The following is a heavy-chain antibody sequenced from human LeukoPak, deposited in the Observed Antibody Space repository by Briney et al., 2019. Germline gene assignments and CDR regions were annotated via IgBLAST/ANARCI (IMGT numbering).Heavy chain of an antibody. V-gene: IGHV1-69*13. CDR2: IIPIFGTA. Sequence: GASVTVSCTASGGTFSIYAISWVRQAPGQGLEWMGGIIPIFGTANYAQKFQGRVTITADESTSTAYMELSSLRSEDTAVYYCAKLGCSGGSCYYYGMDVWGQGTTVTVS. CDR3: AKLGCSGGSCYYYGMDV. CDR1: GGTFSIYA. J-gene: IGHJ6*02. D-gene: IGHD2-15*01.